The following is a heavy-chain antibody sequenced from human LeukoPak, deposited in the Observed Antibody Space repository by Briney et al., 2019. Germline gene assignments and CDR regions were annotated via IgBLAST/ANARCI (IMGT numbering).Heavy chain of an antibody. CDR3: ARLRGFEATTPNEIDY. Sequence: SETLSLTCTVSGYSISSGYYWGWIRQPPGKGLEWIGSIYHSGSTYYNPSLKSRVTISVDTSKNQFSLKLSSVTAADTAVYYCARLRGFEATTPNEIDYWGQGTLVTVSS. D-gene: IGHD3-10*01. J-gene: IGHJ4*02. CDR1: GYSISSGYY. CDR2: IYHSGST. V-gene: IGHV4-38-2*02.